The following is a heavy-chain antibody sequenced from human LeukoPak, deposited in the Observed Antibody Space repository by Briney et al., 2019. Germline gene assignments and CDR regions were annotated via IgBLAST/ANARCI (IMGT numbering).Heavy chain of an antibody. CDR1: GVSFSGYY. V-gene: IGHV4-34*01. CDR2: INHSGST. CDR3: ARVDYGGSSGLYYYYYMDV. J-gene: IGHJ6*03. D-gene: IGHD4-23*01. Sequence: PSETLSLTCAVYGVSFSGYYWSWIRQPPGKGLEWIGEINHSGSTNYNPSLKSRVTISVDTSKNQFSLKLSSVTAADTAVYYCARVDYGGSSGLYYYYYMDVWGKGTTVTISS.